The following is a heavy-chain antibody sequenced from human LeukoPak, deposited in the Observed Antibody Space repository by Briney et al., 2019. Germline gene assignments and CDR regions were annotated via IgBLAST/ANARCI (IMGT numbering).Heavy chain of an antibody. J-gene: IGHJ4*02. D-gene: IGHD4-17*01. Sequence: SVKVSCKASGGTFSSYAISWVRQAPGQGPEWMGGIIPIFGTANYAQKFQGRVTITADESTSTAYMELSSLRSEDTAVYYCAREEGMHGDYSFDYWGQGTLVTVSS. CDR2: IIPIFGTA. V-gene: IGHV1-69*13. CDR1: GGTFSSYA. CDR3: AREEGMHGDYSFDY.